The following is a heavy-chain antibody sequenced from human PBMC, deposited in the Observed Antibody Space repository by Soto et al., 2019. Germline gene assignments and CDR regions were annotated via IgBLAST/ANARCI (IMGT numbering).Heavy chain of an antibody. V-gene: IGHV4-30-4*08. CDR1: GDSIINGINY. Sequence: SETLSLTCSVSGDSIINGINYWTWLRQHPGKGLEWIGHVHYSGSIYYNPSLRSRVSMSVDTSKNQFSQKLSSLSAADTAVYYCARHSPPFFYGSGPWDVWGQGTTVTVSS. CDR3: ARHSPPFFYGSGPWDV. D-gene: IGHD3-10*01. CDR2: VHYSGSI. J-gene: IGHJ6*02.